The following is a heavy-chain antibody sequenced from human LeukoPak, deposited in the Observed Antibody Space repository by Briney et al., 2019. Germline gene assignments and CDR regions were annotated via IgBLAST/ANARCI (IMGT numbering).Heavy chain of an antibody. V-gene: IGHV3-74*01. Sequence: GRSLRLSCAASGFTFRSYWMHWVRQAPGKGLVWVSRINRDGSSTNYADSVKGRFTISRDNAKNTLYLQINSLRADDTAVYYCARDTSSHFDYWGQGTLVTVSS. CDR1: GFTFRSYW. J-gene: IGHJ4*02. D-gene: IGHD2-2*01. CDR3: ARDTSSHFDY. CDR2: INRDGSST.